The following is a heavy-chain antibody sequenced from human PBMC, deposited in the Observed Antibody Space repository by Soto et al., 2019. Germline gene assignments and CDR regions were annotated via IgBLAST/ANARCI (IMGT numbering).Heavy chain of an antibody. CDR1: GGSFSGYY. CDR3: ARAGPPMDSSSWYAPHDY. CDR2: INHSGST. V-gene: IGHV4-34*01. D-gene: IGHD6-13*01. J-gene: IGHJ4*02. Sequence: SETLSLTCAVYGGSFSGYYWSWIRQPPGKGLEWIGEINHSGSTNYNPSLKSRVTISVDTSKNQFSLKLSSVTAADTAVYYCARAGPPMDSSSWYAPHDYWGQGTLVT.